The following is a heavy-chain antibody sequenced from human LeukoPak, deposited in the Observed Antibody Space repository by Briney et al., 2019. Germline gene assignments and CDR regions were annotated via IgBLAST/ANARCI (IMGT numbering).Heavy chain of an antibody. D-gene: IGHD3-22*01. V-gene: IGHV1-18*01. Sequence: ASVKVSCKASGYTFTSYGISWVRQAPGQGLECMGWISAYNGNTNYAQKLQGRVTMTTDTSTSTAYMELRSLRSDDTAVYYCAREYDSSGHYYDVDYWGQGTLVTVSS. CDR3: AREYDSSGHYYDVDY. J-gene: IGHJ4*02. CDR1: GYTFTSYG. CDR2: ISAYNGNT.